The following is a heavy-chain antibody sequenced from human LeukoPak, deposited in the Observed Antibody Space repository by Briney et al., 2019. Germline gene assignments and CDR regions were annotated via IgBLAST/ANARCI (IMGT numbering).Heavy chain of an antibody. CDR1: GFSFTSYW. V-gene: IGHV5-10-1*01. D-gene: IGHD2-2*02. Sequence: GVSLRISCQGPGFSFTSYWISWVRPMPGKGLEWMGRIDPSDSYSNYSPSFQGHVTISADKSISTAYLQWSSLNASDTAMYYCARHRVPAAIHYWGQGTLVTVSS. J-gene: IGHJ4*02. CDR3: ARHRVPAAIHY. CDR2: IDPSDSYS.